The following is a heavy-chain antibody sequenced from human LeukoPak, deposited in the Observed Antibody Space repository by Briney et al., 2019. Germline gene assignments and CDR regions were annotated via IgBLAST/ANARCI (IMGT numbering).Heavy chain of an antibody. CDR3: ARMTYSCGYFHNWFDP. J-gene: IGHJ5*02. CDR2: IYHSEST. Sequence: SETLSLTCAVSGYSISSGYYWGWIRQPPGQGLEWIGSIYHSESTYYNPSLKSRVTISVDTSKNQFSLKLSSVTAADTAVYYCARMTYSCGYFHNWFDPWGQGTLVTVSS. V-gene: IGHV4-38-2*01. CDR1: GYSISSGYY. D-gene: IGHD5-18*01.